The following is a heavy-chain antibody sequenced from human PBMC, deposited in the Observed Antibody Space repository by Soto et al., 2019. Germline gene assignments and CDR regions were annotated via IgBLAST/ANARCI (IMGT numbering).Heavy chain of an antibody. CDR3: AKDQGIAVAASVLGYYYYYMDV. CDR2: ISGSGGST. J-gene: IGHJ6*03. Sequence: GGSLRLSCAASGFTFSSYAMSWVRQAPGKGLEWVSAISGSGGSTYYADSMKGRFTISRDNSKNTLYLQMNSLRAEDTAVYYCAKDQGIAVAASVLGYYYYYMDVWGKGTTVTVSS. CDR1: GFTFSSYA. D-gene: IGHD6-19*01. V-gene: IGHV3-23*01.